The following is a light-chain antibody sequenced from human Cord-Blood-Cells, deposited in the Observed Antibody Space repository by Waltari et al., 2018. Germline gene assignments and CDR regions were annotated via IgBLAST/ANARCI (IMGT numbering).Light chain of an antibody. Sequence: QSALTQPASVSGSPGQSITISCTGTSSDVGCYNYVSWYQQHPGKAPKLMIYEVSNRPSGVSNRFSGSKSGNPASLTISGLQAEDEADYYCSSYTSSSTVVFGGGTKLTVL. CDR1: SSDVGCYNY. CDR2: EVS. J-gene: IGLJ2*01. V-gene: IGLV2-14*01. CDR3: SSYTSSSTVV.